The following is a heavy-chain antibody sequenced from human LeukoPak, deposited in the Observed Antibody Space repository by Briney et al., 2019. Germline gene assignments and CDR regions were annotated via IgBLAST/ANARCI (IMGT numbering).Heavy chain of an antibody. Sequence: SETLSLTCAVYGGSFSGYYWSWIRQPPGEGLEWIGEINHSGSTNYNPSLKSRVTISVDTSKNQFSLKLSSLPAPDTAVYYCPRVKGHDYVWGSYRRNYYFDYWGQGTLVTVSS. CDR1: GGSFSGYY. CDR3: PRVKGHDYVWGSYRRNYYFDY. J-gene: IGHJ4*02. CDR2: INHSGST. V-gene: IGHV4-34*01. D-gene: IGHD3-16*02.